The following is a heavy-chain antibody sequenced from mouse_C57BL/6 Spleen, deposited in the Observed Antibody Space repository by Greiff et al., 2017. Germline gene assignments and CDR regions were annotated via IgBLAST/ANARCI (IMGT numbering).Heavy chain of an antibody. CDR3: ARKRDGYYDAMDY. D-gene: IGHD2-3*01. V-gene: IGHV2-2*01. CDR1: GFSLTSYG. J-gene: IGHJ4*01. CDR2: IWSGGST. Sequence: QVQLKESGPGLVQPSQSLSITCTVSGFSLTSYGVHWVRQSPGKGLEWLGVIWSGGSTDYNAAFISRLSISKDNSKSQVFFKMNSLQADDTAIYYCARKRDGYYDAMDYWGQGTSVTVSS.